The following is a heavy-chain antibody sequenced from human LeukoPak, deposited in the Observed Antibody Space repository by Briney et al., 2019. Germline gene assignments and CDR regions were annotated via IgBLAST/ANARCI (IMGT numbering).Heavy chain of an antibody. CDR2: IKQDGSER. V-gene: IGHV3-7*04. CDR3: ARVYDVWSGYYRDH. J-gene: IGHJ4*02. D-gene: IGHD3-3*01. CDR1: GFTFSNYW. Sequence: PGGSLRLSCAASGFTFSNYWLSWVRQAPGKGLEWVANIKQDGSERYYVDSVKGRFIASRDNAKNSLYLHMNSLGAEDTAVYYCARVYDVWSGYYRDHWGQGTLVTVSS.